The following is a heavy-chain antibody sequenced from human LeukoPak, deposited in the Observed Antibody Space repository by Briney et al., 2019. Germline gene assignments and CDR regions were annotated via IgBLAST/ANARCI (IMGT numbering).Heavy chain of an antibody. CDR3: ARDYDILTAYHASFDY. CDR2: IGTSSTTI. D-gene: IGHD3-9*01. Sequence: GGPLRLSCAASGFTFSSYTMNWVRQPPGKGLEWVSNIGTSSTTIYYADSVKGRFTISRDNAKNSLSLQMDSLRAEDTAVYYCARDYDILTAYHASFDYWGQGTLVTVSS. J-gene: IGHJ4*02. CDR1: GFTFSSYT. V-gene: IGHV3-48*01.